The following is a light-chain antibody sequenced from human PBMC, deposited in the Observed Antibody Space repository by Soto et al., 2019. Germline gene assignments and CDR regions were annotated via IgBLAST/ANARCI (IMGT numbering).Light chain of an antibody. CDR1: SSDVGSYNL. V-gene: IGLV2-23*01. Sequence: QSVLTQPASVSGSPGQSITISCTGTSSDVGSYNLVSWYQQHPGKAPKLMIYEGSKRPSGVSNRFSGSKSGNTASLTISGLQAEDEADYYCCSYAGSSTRRVFGGGTKLTVL. CDR3: CSYAGSSTRRV. CDR2: EGS. J-gene: IGLJ2*01.